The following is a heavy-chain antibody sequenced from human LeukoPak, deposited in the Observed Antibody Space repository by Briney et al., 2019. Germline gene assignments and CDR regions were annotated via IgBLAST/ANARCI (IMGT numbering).Heavy chain of an antibody. D-gene: IGHD1-14*01. J-gene: IGHJ4*02. CDR3: TRYNNDHFDY. V-gene: IGHV3-33*01. CDR1: GFTFGGYG. CDR2: IAYDGSRA. Sequence: GGSLRLSCAGSGFTFGGYGMHWFRQTPGKGLEWVAVIAYDGSRAFYADSVKGRFTISRDNSKNTMSVQMDDQRAEDTAVYYCTRYNNDHFDYWGQGTLVTVSS.